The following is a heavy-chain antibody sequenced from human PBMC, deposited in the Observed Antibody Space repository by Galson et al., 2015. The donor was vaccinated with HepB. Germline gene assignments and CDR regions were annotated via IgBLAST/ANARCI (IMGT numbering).Heavy chain of an antibody. J-gene: IGHJ3*02. D-gene: IGHD5-12*01. CDR2: ISYDGSNK. CDR3: AKDRDDSGYDDAFDI. CDR1: GFTFSSYG. Sequence: SLRLSCAASGFTFSSYGMHWVRQAPGKGLEWVAVISYDGSNKYYADSVKGRFTISRDNSKNTLYLQMNSLRAEDTAVYYCAKDRDDSGYDDAFDIWGQGTMVTVSS. V-gene: IGHV3-30*18.